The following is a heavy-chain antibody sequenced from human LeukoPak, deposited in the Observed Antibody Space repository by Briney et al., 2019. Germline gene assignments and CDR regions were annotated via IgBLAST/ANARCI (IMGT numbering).Heavy chain of an antibody. Sequence: ASVKVSCKASGYTFTSYGISWVRQAPGQGLEWMGWISAYNGNTNYAQKFQGRVTMTTDTSTSIAYMELRSLRSDDTAVYYCARDLRSADPGIAVAGLGGYWGQGTLVTVSS. CDR1: GYTFTSYG. D-gene: IGHD6-19*01. CDR3: ARDLRSADPGIAVAGLGGY. J-gene: IGHJ4*02. V-gene: IGHV1-18*01. CDR2: ISAYNGNT.